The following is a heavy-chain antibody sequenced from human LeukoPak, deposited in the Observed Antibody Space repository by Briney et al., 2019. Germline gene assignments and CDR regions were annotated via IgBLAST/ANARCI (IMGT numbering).Heavy chain of an antibody. D-gene: IGHD5-12*01. V-gene: IGHV3-48*03. CDR3: ARVGHIGYDDAFDI. J-gene: IGHJ3*02. CDR1: GFTFKNYE. Sequence: GGSLRLSCAASGFTFKNYELNWVRQAPGKGLEWLSYISSSGSTTSYADSVKGRFTISRDNAKNSLYLQVSSLRAGDTAVYYCARVGHIGYDDAFDIWGQGTMVTVYS. CDR2: ISSSGSTT.